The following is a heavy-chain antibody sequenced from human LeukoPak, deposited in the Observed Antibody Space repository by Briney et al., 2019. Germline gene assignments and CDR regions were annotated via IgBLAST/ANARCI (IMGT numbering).Heavy chain of an antibody. D-gene: IGHD3-10*01. CDR2: ISSSGSTI. Sequence: GGSLRLSCAASGFTFSDYYMSWIRQAPGKGLEWVSYISSSGSTIYYADSVKGRFTISRDNAKNSLYLQMNSLRAEDTAVYYCAKSAFGELSLPLDYWGQGTLVTVSS. J-gene: IGHJ4*02. CDR3: AKSAFGELSLPLDY. V-gene: IGHV3-11*01. CDR1: GFTFSDYY.